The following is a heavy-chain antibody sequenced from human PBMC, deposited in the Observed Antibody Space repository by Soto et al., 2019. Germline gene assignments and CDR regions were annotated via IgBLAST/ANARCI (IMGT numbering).Heavy chain of an antibody. Sequence: QVQLVQSGAEVKKPGASVKGSCKASGYTFTSYAMHWVRQAPGQRLEWMGWINAGNGNTKYSQKFQGRVTITRDTSASTADMELSSLRSEDTAVYSCARESGQWLAVDYWGQGTLVTVSS. CDR3: ARESGQWLAVDY. CDR2: INAGNGNT. V-gene: IGHV1-3*01. J-gene: IGHJ4*02. D-gene: IGHD6-19*01. CDR1: GYTFTSYA.